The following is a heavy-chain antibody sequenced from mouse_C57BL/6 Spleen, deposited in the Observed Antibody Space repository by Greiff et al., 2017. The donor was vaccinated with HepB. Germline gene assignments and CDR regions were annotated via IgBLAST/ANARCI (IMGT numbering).Heavy chain of an antibody. Sequence: VQLQQSGAELVRPGSSVKLSCKASGYTFTSYWMHWVKQRPIQGLEWIGNIDPSDSETHYNQKFKDKATLTVDKSSSTAYMQLSSLTSEDSAVYYCARWGKLGLGYWGQGTTLTVSS. V-gene: IGHV1-52*01. J-gene: IGHJ2*01. D-gene: IGHD4-1*01. CDR1: GYTFTSYW. CDR2: IDPSDSET. CDR3: ARWGKLGLGY.